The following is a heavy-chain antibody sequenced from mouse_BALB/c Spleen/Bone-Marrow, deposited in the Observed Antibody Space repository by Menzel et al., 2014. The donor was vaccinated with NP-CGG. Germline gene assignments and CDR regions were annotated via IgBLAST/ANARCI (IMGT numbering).Heavy chain of an antibody. V-gene: IGHV1-69*02. Sequence: QVQLQQSGAELVRPGASVKLSCKASGCTFTSYWINWVKQRPGQGLEWIGNIYPSDSYTNYNQKFKDKATLTVDKSSSTAYMQLSSPTSEDSAVYYCTRYYGSSHWYFDVWGAGTTVTVSS. CDR2: IYPSDSYT. D-gene: IGHD1-1*01. CDR3: TRYYGSSHWYFDV. CDR1: GCTFTSYW. J-gene: IGHJ1*01.